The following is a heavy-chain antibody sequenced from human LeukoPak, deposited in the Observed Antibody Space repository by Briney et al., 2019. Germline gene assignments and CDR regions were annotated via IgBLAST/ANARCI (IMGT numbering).Heavy chain of an antibody. Sequence: GGSLRLSCAASGFSFSVYVMDWVRQAPGKGLECVAVISDDGSQKYYAESVKGRFTISRDNSKNTVFLQMDSLRPEDTAVYYCAKEHNGMDVWGHGTTVTVSS. CDR3: AKEHNGMDV. V-gene: IGHV3-30*18. CDR2: ISDDGSQK. CDR1: GFSFSVYV. J-gene: IGHJ6*02.